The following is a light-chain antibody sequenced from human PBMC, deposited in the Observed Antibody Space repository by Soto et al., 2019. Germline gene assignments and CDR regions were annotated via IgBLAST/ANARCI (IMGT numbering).Light chain of an antibody. J-gene: IGLJ1*01. CDR1: SSDVGSYNL. Sequence: QSVRTQPASVSGSPGQSITISCTGTSSDVGSYNLVSWYQQHPGKAPKLMIYEGSKRPSGVSNRFSGSKSGNTASLTISGLQAEDEADYYCCSYAGSPFVVGTGTKVTVL. V-gene: IGLV2-23*01. CDR2: EGS. CDR3: CSYAGSPFV.